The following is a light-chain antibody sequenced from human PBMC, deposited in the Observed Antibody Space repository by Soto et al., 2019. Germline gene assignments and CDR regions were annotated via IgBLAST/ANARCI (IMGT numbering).Light chain of an antibody. CDR2: GAS. V-gene: IGKV3-20*01. J-gene: IGKJ1*01. Sequence: EIVLTQSPGTLSLSPGEGATLSCRASQSVGSNYLAWYQQKPGQAPRLLIYGASSRATGIPDRFSGSGSGTDFTLTISRLEPEDFAVYYFQQYGNSRTFGQGTKVEIK. CDR3: QQYGNSRT. CDR1: QSVGSNY.